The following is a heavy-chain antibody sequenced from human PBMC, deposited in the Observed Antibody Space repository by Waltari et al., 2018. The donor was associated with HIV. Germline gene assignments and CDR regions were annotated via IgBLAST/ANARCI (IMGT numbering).Heavy chain of an antibody. D-gene: IGHD2-2*01. V-gene: IGHV3-23*01. CDR3: AKPLPRKDIVVVPADY. Sequence: EVQLLESGGGLVQPGGSLRLSCAASGFTFSSYAMSWFRQAPGTGLEWVAAISGSGGRTYYADSVKGRFTISRDNSKNTLYLQMNSLRAEDTAVYYCAKPLPRKDIVVVPADYWGQGTLVTVSS. CDR2: ISGSGGRT. J-gene: IGHJ4*02. CDR1: GFTFSSYA.